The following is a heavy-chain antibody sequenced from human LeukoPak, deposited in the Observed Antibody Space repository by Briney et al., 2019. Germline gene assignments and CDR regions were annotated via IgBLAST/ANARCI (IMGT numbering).Heavy chain of an antibody. D-gene: IGHD2-2*01. V-gene: IGHV3-21*01. J-gene: IGHJ4*02. CDR3: ARDPSEYCSSTSCPDY. CDR2: ISSSSSYI. CDR1: GFIFSSYS. Sequence: GGSLRLSCAASGFIFSSYSMNWVRQAPGKGLEWVSSISSSSSYIYYADSVKGRFTISRDNAKNSLYLQMNSLRAEDTAVYYCARDPSEYCSSTSCPDYWGQGTLVTVSS.